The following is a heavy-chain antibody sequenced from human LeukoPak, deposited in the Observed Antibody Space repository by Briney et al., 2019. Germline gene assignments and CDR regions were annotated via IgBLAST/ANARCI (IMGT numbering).Heavy chain of an antibody. CDR2: VNPDSGGT. V-gene: IGHV1-2*02. CDR1: GYTFTDYY. CDR3: AREGVAVDF. Sequence: ASVKVSCKASGYTFTDYYIHWVRQAPGQGLERMGWVNPDSGGTNYAQKFQGRVTMTRDTSISTAYMELSRLRSDDTAMFYCAREGVAVDFWGQGTLVTVSS. J-gene: IGHJ4*02. D-gene: IGHD2-15*01.